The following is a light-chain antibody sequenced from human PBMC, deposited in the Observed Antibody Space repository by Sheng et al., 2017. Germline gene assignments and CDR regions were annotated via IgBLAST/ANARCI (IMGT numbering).Light chain of an antibody. CDR3: QQYGGPRT. CDR1: QRVSSNY. J-gene: IGKJ1*01. V-gene: IGKV3-20*01. CDR2: DAS. Sequence: IVLTQSPGTLSLSPGERATLSCRASQRVSSNYLAWYQQKPGQAPRLLIYDASKRATGIPDRFSGSGSGTDFTLTISRLEPEDFAVYYCQQYGGPRTFGQGTKVEI.